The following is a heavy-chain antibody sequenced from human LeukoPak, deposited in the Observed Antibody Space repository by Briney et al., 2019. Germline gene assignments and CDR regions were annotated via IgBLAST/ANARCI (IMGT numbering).Heavy chain of an antibody. J-gene: IGHJ6*03. Sequence: ASVKVSCKASGYTFTGYYMHWVRQAPGQGLEWMGWINPNSGGTNYAQKFQGRVTMTRDTSISTAYMELSRLRSDDTAVYYCATLVGGSGSSRTLNYYYYYMDVWGKGTTVTVSS. V-gene: IGHV1-2*02. CDR2: INPNSGGT. CDR1: GYTFTGYY. CDR3: ATLVGGSGSSRTLNYYYYYMDV. D-gene: IGHD3-10*01.